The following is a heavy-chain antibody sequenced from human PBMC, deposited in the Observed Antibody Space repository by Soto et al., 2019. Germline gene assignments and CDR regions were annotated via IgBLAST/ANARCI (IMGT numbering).Heavy chain of an antibody. D-gene: IGHD1-20*01. Sequence: GGSLRLSCDASGFTLRNYAMTWIRQAPGKGLEWVSLISANDVGTYYAESVKTRFTISTDQSRNTVYLQMDSLRADNTAIYYCAKAKNDYNWDNRPPFDYWGQGTLVTVSS. J-gene: IGHJ4*02. V-gene: IGHV3-23*01. CDR1: GFTLRNYA. CDR2: ISANDVGT. CDR3: AKAKNDYNWDNRPPFDY.